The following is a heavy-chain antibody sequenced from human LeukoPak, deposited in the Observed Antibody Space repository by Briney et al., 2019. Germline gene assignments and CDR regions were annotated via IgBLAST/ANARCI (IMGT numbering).Heavy chain of an antibody. CDR1: GYTFTSYG. V-gene: IGHV1-18*01. CDR2: ISDYSGNP. CDR3: ARDSLLAAPYTDH. D-gene: IGHD3-10*01. J-gene: IGHJ4*02. Sequence: ASVKVSCKASGYTFTSYGISWVRQAPGQELEWMGWISDYSGNPNYAQKFQDRATMTADTFTSTAYMELRSLRSNDAAVYFCARDSLLAAPYTDHWGQGTLVTVSS.